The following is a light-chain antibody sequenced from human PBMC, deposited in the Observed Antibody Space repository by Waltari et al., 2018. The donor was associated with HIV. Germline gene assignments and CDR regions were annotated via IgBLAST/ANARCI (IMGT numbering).Light chain of an antibody. CDR1: QPVTNK. CDR3: QQSYSYPLT. CDR2: DAS. Sequence: DIQMSQSPYPLSASVGDSVTITCRASQPVTNKVNWYQQKPGKAPKLLIYDASTLQGGVPSRFRGGGSGTRFTLTITSVQPDDYATYFCQQSYSYPLTFGPGTKVDV. V-gene: IGKV1-39*01. J-gene: IGKJ3*01.